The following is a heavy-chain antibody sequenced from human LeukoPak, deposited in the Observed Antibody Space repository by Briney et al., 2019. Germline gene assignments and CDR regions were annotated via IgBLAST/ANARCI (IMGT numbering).Heavy chain of an antibody. Sequence: GGSLLLSCASSGFTLRRDGMRWVRQAPGKGLEWVAVIWYDGSNKYYADSVKGRFTISRDNSKNTLYLQMNSLRAEDTAVYYCARDRSTAYSNTSNGFYICGQRGIATVSS. V-gene: IGHV3-33*01. J-gene: IGHJ3*02. D-gene: IGHD3-16*01. CDR1: GFTLRRDG. CDR3: ARDRSTAYSNTSNGFYI. CDR2: IWYDGSNK.